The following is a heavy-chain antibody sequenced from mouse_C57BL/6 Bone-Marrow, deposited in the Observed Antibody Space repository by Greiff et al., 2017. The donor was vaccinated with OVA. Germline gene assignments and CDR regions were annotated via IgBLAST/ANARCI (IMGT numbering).Heavy chain of an antibody. Sequence: QVQLQQPGAELVMPGASVKLSCKASGYTFTSYWMNWVKQRPGQGLEWIGEIDPTDSYTNYNQKFKGKSTLTVDKSSSTAYMQLSSLTSEDSAVYYCARDTRFAYWGQGTLVTVSA. CDR3: ARDTRFAY. J-gene: IGHJ3*01. CDR1: GYTFTSYW. CDR2: IDPTDSYT. V-gene: IGHV1-69*01.